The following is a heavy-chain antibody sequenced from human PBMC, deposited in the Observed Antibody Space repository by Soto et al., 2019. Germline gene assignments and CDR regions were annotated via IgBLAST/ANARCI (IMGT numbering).Heavy chain of an antibody. V-gene: IGHV4-31*03. CDR2: IYYSGST. CDR1: GGSIRSGGYY. J-gene: IGHJ4*02. D-gene: IGHD1-20*01. Sequence: QVQLQESGPGLVKPSQTLSLTCTVSGGSIRSGGYYWSWIRQHQGKGLEWIGYIYYSGSTYYNPSLKSRVTISVDTSKNQFSLKLSSVTAADTAVYYCARDGLTGTIDYWGQGTLVTVSS. CDR3: ARDGLTGTIDY.